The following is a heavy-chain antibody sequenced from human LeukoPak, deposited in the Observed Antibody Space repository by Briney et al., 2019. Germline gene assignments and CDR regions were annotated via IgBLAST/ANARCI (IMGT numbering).Heavy chain of an antibody. D-gene: IGHD2-2*01. Sequence: GESLKISCKGSGYSFTSYWIGWVRQMPGKGLEWMGIIYPGDSDTRYSPSFQGQVTISADKSISTAYLQWSSLKASDTAMYYCARHPNYCSSTSCPWGIDYWGQGTLVTVSS. CDR1: GYSFTSYW. CDR2: IYPGDSDT. V-gene: IGHV5-51*01. J-gene: IGHJ4*02. CDR3: ARHPNYCSSTSCPWGIDY.